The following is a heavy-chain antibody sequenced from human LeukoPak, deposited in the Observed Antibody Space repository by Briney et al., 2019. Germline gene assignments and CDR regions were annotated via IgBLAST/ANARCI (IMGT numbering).Heavy chain of an antibody. CDR1: GFTFSSYA. V-gene: IGHV3-74*01. CDR2: INSDGSST. D-gene: IGHD4-23*01. J-gene: IGHJ4*02. CDR3: VLGGKQLARYITPKYYFDY. Sequence: GGSLRLSCAASGFTFSSYAMSWVRQAPGKGLEWVSRINSDGSSTTYADSVKGRFTVSRDNAKNTLYLQMNSLRAEDTAVYYCVLGGKQLARYITPKYYFDYWGQGTLVTVSS.